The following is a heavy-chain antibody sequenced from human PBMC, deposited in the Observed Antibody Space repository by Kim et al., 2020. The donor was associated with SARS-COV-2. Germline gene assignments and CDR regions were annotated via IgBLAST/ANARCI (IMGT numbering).Heavy chain of an antibody. CDR3: ARWYGDYKALDS. Sequence: GGSLRLSCVVSAFIFNSHGMFWVRQAPGRGLEWVTFIWVDGSKTYYADSVKDRFTVSRDNSRSTVFLEMDNLRAEDTAVYFCARWYGDYKALDSWGQGTLVTVS. CDR1: AFIFNSHG. D-gene: IGHD4-17*01. V-gene: IGHV3-33*07. CDR2: IWVDGSKT. J-gene: IGHJ4*02.